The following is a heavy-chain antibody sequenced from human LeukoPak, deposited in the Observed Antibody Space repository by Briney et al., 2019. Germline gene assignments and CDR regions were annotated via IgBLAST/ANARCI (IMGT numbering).Heavy chain of an antibody. CDR3: ATETIGRHYDY. J-gene: IGHJ4*02. Sequence: GGSLRLSCAASGFTFDDYGMSWVRQAPGKGLEWVANIKQDGSEKYYVDSVKGRFTISRDNAKNSMYLQMDSLRDEDTAVYYCATETIGRHYDYWGQGTLLTVSS. CDR1: GFTFDDYG. D-gene: IGHD1-14*01. CDR2: IKQDGSEK. V-gene: IGHV3-7*01.